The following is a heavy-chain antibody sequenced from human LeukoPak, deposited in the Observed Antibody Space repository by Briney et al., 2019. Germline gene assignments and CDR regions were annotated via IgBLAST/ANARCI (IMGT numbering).Heavy chain of an antibody. D-gene: IGHD3-22*01. CDR3: VRAYYYDSSGYYYAS. V-gene: IGHV3-74*01. Sequence: GGSLRLSCAASGFTSSSYWMHWVRQGPGKGPVWVSRINRDGSSTDYADSVKGRFTISRDNAKNTVNLQMNSLRAEDTAVYYCVRAYYYDSSGYYYASWGQGTLVTVSS. CDR1: GFTSSSYW. CDR2: INRDGSST. J-gene: IGHJ4*02.